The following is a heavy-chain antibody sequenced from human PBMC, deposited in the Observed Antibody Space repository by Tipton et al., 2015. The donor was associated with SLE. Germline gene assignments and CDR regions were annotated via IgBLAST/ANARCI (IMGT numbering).Heavy chain of an antibody. D-gene: IGHD3-3*01. CDR3: ARGPLGILEWSYLDY. CDR2: IIPLFVTA. Sequence: QVQLVQSGPEVKKSGSSVKVSCQASGGTLSSYTLTWVRQAPGKGLEWMGGIIPLFVTARYAQKFQDRVIITTDESMSTAYMEVTSLRSEDTAVYYCARGPLGILEWSYLDYWGQGTLVTVSS. CDR1: GGTLSSYT. V-gene: IGHV1-69*01. J-gene: IGHJ4*02.